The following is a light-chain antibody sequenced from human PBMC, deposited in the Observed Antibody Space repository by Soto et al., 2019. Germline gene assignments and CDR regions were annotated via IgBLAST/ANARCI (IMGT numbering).Light chain of an antibody. Sequence: DIQMTQSPSSLSASVGDRVTITCRASQGISNYLVWYQQKPGKVPKLLIYAASTLQSGVPSRFSGSRSGTNFTLTISSLQPEDVGSYYCQNYNRAPLTFGQGTKVEIK. V-gene: IGKV1-27*01. CDR2: AAS. J-gene: IGKJ1*01. CDR1: QGISNY. CDR3: QNYNRAPLT.